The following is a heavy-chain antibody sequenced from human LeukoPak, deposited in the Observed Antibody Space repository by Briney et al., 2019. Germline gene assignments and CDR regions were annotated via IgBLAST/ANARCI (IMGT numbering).Heavy chain of an antibody. V-gene: IGHV1-2*06. CDR2: INPNSGGT. D-gene: IGHD2-2*01. J-gene: IGHJ4*02. CDR1: GYTFTGYY. Sequence: ASVKASCKASGYTFTGYYMHWVRQAPGQGLEWMGRINPNSGGTNYAQKFQGRVTMTRDTSISTAYMELSRLRSDDTAVYYCARLGYCSSTSCPQGPEVDYWGQGTLVTVSS. CDR3: ARLGYCSSTSCPQGPEVDY.